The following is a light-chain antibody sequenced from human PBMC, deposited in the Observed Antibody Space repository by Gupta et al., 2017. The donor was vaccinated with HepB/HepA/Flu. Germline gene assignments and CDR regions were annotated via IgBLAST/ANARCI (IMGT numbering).Light chain of an antibody. J-gene: IGKJ3*01. CDR2: WAS. CDR1: QNVLFSASNKNY. Sequence: DIVMTQSPDSLAVSLGERATLHCKSSQNVLFSASNKNYLAWYQQKTGQPPKLLIYWASTREYGVPDRFSGSGSGTDFTLTISSLQAEDVAVYYCQQYYSSPITFAAGTKVEIK. CDR3: QQYYSSPIT. V-gene: IGKV4-1*01.